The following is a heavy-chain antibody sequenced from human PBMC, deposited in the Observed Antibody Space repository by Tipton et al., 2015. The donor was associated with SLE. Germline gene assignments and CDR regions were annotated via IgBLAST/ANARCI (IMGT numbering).Heavy chain of an antibody. CDR2: IFYSGST. CDR3: ARVGDSGSRDL. J-gene: IGHJ2*01. CDR1: GGSISSYY. D-gene: IGHD1-26*01. Sequence: TLSLTCTVSGGSISSYYWSWIRQPPGKGLEWIGYIFYSGSTNYNPSLKSRVTMSVDTSKNQFSLKLRSVTAADTAVYYCARVGDSGSRDLWGRGTLVTVSS. V-gene: IGHV4-59*12.